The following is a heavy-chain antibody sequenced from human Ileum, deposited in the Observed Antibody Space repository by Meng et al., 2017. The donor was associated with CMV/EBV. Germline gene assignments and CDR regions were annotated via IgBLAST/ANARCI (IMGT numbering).Heavy chain of an antibody. CDR2: ISAYNGNT. D-gene: IGHD3-10*01. V-gene: IGHV1-18*01. CDR3: ARDRGVITGFDY. Sequence: ASVKVSCKASGYTFTNYNINWVRQAPGQGLEWMGWISAYNGNTNYAQKLQGRVTMTTDTSTSTAYMELRSLRSDDTAVYYCARDRGVITGFDYWGQGTLVTVSS. CDR1: GYTFTNYN. J-gene: IGHJ4*02.